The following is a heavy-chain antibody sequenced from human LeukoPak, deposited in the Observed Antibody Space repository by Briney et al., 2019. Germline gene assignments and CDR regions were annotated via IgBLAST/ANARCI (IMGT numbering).Heavy chain of an antibody. CDR3: AKGIYSSGWSYFDY. D-gene: IGHD6-19*01. V-gene: IGHV3-23*01. CDR2: LSGSGITT. J-gene: IGHJ4*01. Sequence: GGSLRLSCAASGFTFSNSAMSWVRQAPGKGLEWVSHLSGSGITTYYADSVKGRFTISRDNSKNTLYLQMNSLRAEDTAVYYCAKGIYSSGWSYFDYWGHGTLVTVSS. CDR1: GFTFSNSA.